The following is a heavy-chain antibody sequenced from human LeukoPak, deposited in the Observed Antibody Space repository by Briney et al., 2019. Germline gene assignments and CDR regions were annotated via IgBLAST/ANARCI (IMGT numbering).Heavy chain of an antibody. J-gene: IGHJ6*04. CDR2: INHSGST. V-gene: IGHV4-34*01. CDR3: ARGQWLVHYYYYGMDV. Sequence: PSETLSLTCAVYGGSFSGYYWSWIRQPPGKGLEWIGEINHSGSTNYNPSLKSRVTISVDTSKNQFSLKLSSVTVADTAVYYCARGQWLVHYYYYGMDVWGKGTTVTVSS. D-gene: IGHD6-19*01. CDR1: GGSFSGYY.